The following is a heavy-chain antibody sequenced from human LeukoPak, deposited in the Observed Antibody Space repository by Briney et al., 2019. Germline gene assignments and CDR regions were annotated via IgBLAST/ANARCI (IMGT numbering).Heavy chain of an antibody. CDR1: GFTFSSYG. CDR2: ISYDGSNK. Sequence: GGPLRLSCAASGFTFSSYGMHWVRQAPGKGLEWVAVISYDGSNKYYADSVKGRFTVSRDSSKNTLYLQMNSLGGEDTAVYYCARRTDTGGSFDYWGQGTLVTVSS. V-gene: IGHV3-30*03. CDR3: ARRTDTGGSFDY. D-gene: IGHD7-27*01. J-gene: IGHJ4*02.